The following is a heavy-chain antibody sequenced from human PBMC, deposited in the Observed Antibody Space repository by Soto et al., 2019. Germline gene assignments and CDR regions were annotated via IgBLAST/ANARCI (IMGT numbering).Heavy chain of an antibody. V-gene: IGHV4-34*01. CDR1: GGSFSGYY. J-gene: IGHJ4*02. CDR2: INHSGST. Sequence: QVQLQQWGAGLLKPSETLSLTCAVYGGSFSGYYWSWIRQPPGKGLEWIGEINHSGSTNYNPSLKSRVPISVDTSKNQFSLKLSSVTAADTAVYYCARVKDGTTFDWGQGTLVTVSS. CDR3: ARVKDGTTFD. D-gene: IGHD3-10*02.